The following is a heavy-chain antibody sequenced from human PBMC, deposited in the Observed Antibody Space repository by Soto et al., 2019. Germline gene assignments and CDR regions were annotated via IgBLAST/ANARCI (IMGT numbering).Heavy chain of an antibody. CDR1: GYTFTSYA. CDR2: INGGNDDT. CDR3: ARAPIYSANWFDP. V-gene: IGHV1-3*01. D-gene: IGHD5-12*01. J-gene: IGHJ5*02. Sequence: GASVKVSCKASGYTFTSYAMDWVRQAPGQGLEWMGRINGGNDDTEYSQKFQDRVTITSDSSASTAYMELSSLTSEDTAVYYCARAPIYSANWFDPWGQGTLVTVSS.